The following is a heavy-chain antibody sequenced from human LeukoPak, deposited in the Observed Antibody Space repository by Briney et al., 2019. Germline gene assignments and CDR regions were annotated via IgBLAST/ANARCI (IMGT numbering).Heavy chain of an antibody. V-gene: IGHV4-4*09. CDR3: ARDDGGNLLLYYFDY. CDR1: GGSISSYY. J-gene: IGHJ4*02. CDR2: IYSSGST. Sequence: PSETLSLTCTVSGGSISSYYWNWIRQPPGKGLEWIGYIYSSGSTNSNPSLKSRVTISVDTSKNQFSLKLSSVTAADTAVYYCARDDGGNLLLYYFDYWGQGTLVTVSS. D-gene: IGHD4-23*01.